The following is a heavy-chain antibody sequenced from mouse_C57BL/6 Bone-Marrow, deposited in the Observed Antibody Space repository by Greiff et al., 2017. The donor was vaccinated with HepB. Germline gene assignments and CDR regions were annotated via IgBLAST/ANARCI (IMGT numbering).Heavy chain of an antibody. CDR2: ISSGGSYT. CDR1: GFTFSSYG. CDR3: ARPSFAY. Sequence: VHLVESGGDLVKPGGSLKLSCAASGFTFSSYGMSWVRQTPDKRLEWVATISSGGSYTYYPDSVKGRFTISRDNAKNTLYLQMSSLKSEDTAMYYCARPSFAYWGQGTLVTVSA. V-gene: IGHV5-6*01. J-gene: IGHJ3*01.